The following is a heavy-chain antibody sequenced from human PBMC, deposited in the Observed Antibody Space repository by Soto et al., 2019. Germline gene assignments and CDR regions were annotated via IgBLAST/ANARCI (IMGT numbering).Heavy chain of an antibody. CDR3: ARDPVKLELRMNWFDP. CDR1: GFTFSSYS. J-gene: IGHJ5*02. D-gene: IGHD1-7*01. Sequence: GGSLRLSCAASGFTFSSYSMNWVRQAPGKGLEWVSSISSSSSYIYYADSVKGRLTISRDNAKNSLYLQMNSLRAEDTAVYYCARDPVKLELRMNWFDPWGQGTLVTVSS. V-gene: IGHV3-21*01. CDR2: ISSSSSYI.